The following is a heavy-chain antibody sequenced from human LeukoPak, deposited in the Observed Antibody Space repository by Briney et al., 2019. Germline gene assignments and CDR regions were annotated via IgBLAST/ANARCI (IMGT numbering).Heavy chain of an antibody. Sequence: SETLSLTCTVSGGSISSGDYYWNWIRQPPGKGLEWIGSIYYSGSTYCNPSLKSRVTISVDTSKNQFSLKLSSVTAADTAVYYCARDPSAVAGTHQYNWFDPWGQGTLVTVSS. CDR1: GGSISSGDYY. CDR2: IYYSGST. V-gene: IGHV4-39*07. D-gene: IGHD6-19*01. CDR3: ARDPSAVAGTHQYNWFDP. J-gene: IGHJ5*02.